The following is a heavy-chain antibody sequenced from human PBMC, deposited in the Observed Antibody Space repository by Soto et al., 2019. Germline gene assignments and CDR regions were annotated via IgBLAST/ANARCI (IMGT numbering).Heavy chain of an antibody. CDR3: ASSYYYGSGSYYNGFDP. V-gene: IGHV5-51*01. CDR2: IYPGDSDT. J-gene: IGHJ5*02. D-gene: IGHD3-10*01. Sequence: GESLKISCKGSGYSFTSYWIGWVRQMPGKGLEWMGIIYPGDSDTRYSPSFQGQVTISADKSISTAYLQWSSLKASDTAMYYCASSYYYGSGSYYNGFDPWGQGTLVTVSS. CDR1: GYSFTSYW.